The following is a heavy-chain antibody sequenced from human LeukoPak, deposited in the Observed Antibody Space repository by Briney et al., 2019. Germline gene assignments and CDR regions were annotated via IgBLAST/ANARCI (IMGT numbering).Heavy chain of an antibody. J-gene: IGHJ5*02. D-gene: IGHD2-8*01. CDR2: INSYNGNT. Sequence: ASVKVSCKASGYIFTSYGISWVRQAPGQGLEWMGWINSYNGNTKYTQKAQGRVTMTIDTSTSTAYMELRSLRSDDTAVYYCARDLVHHRLLATNYNWFDPWGQGTLVTVSS. CDR3: ARDLVHHRLLATNYNWFDP. CDR1: GYIFTSYG. V-gene: IGHV1-18*01.